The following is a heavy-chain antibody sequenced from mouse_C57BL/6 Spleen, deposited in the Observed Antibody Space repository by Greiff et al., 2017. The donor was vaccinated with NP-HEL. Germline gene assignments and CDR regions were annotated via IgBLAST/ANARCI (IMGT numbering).Heavy chain of an antibody. J-gene: IGHJ4*01. V-gene: IGHV1-15*01. CDR1: GYTFTDYE. CDR2: IDPETGGT. CDR3: TRLPLAMDY. Sequence: VKLQESGAELVRPGASVTLSCKASGYTFTDYEMHWVKQTPVHGLEWIGAIDPETGGTAYNQKFKGKAILTADKSSSTAYMELRSLTSEDSAVYYCTRLPLAMDYWGQGTSVTVSS.